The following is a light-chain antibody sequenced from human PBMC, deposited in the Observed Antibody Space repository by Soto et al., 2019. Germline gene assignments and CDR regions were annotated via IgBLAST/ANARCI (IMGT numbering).Light chain of an antibody. Sequence: DIQMTQSPSSLSASVGDRVTITCRASQSISSYLNWYQQKPGKAPDLLIFGASSLKSGVPSTFSGSASGTDFTLTISSLQPEHFATYYCQQTYRPPYPFGQGTKLEI. CDR1: QSISSY. CDR3: QQTYRPPYP. CDR2: GAS. J-gene: IGKJ2*01. V-gene: IGKV1-39*01.